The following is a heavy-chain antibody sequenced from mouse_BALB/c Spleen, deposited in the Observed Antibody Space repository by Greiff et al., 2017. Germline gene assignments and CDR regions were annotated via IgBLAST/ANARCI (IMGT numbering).Heavy chain of an antibody. J-gene: IGHJ2*01. CDR2: ISSGGSYT. CDR1: GFTFSSYT. V-gene: IGHV5-6-4*01. D-gene: IGHD2-1*01. CDR3: TREVITARDYFDY. Sequence: DVKLVESGGGLVKPGGSLKLSCAASGFTFSSYTMSWVRQTPEKRLEWVATISSGGSYTYYPESVKGRFTISRDNAKNTLYLQMSSLKSEDTAMYYCTREVITARDYFDYWGQGTTLTVSS.